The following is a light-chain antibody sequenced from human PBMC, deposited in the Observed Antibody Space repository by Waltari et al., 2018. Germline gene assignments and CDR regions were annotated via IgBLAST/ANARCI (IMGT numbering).Light chain of an antibody. J-gene: IGKJ1*01. CDR3: QHYLRLPVT. Sequence: EIVLTQSPGPLSLSLGESATLTCSASPSVSRALTWSQQKPGQAPRLLIYCAATRAPGIPDRFSGSGSGTDFSLAVGRLDLDDFAVYYCQHYLRLPVTFGQGTTVEI. V-gene: IGKV3-20*01. CDR1: PSVSRA. CDR2: CAA.